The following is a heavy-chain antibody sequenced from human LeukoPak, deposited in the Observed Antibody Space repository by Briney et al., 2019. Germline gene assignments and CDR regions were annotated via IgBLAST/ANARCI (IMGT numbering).Heavy chain of an antibody. J-gene: IGHJ4*02. Sequence: QPGGSLRLSCEVSGFIFDDYAMHWVRQAPGKGLVWVSRILRDGSGTDYVDSVKGRFTISRDTAKNTVYLEMNSLRADDTAVYYCVRSGYYSYFDDWGQGTLVTVSS. CDR2: ILRDGSGT. CDR1: GFIFDDYA. CDR3: VRSGYYSYFDD. D-gene: IGHD3-22*01. V-gene: IGHV3-74*01.